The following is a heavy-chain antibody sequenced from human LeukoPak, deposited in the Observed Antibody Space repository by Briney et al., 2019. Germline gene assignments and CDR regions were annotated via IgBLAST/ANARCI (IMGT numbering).Heavy chain of an antibody. CDR1: GGSISSYY. Sequence: SETLSLTCTVSGGSISSYYWSWIRQPPGKGLEWIGYIYSSGSTKYNSSLKSRVTISVDRSKNQFSLKLSSVTAADTAVYYCARGTTAGYDYYDSSGSSYYFDYWGQGTLVTVSS. V-gene: IGHV4-59*12. CDR2: IYSSGST. CDR3: ARGTTAGYDYYDSSGSSYYFDY. J-gene: IGHJ4*02. D-gene: IGHD3-22*01.